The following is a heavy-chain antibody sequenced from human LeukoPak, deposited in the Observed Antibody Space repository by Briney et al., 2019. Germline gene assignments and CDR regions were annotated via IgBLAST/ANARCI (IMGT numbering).Heavy chain of an antibody. CDR1: VYTLTELS. CDR3: AMGSDKGIAVAGNWFDP. D-gene: IGHD6-19*01. Sequence: ASVKVSCKVSVYTLTELSMHWVRQAPGKGLEWMGGFDPEDGETIYAQKFQGRVTMTEDTSTDTAYMELSSLRSEDTAVYYCAMGSDKGIAVAGNWFDPWGQGTLVTVSS. J-gene: IGHJ5*02. V-gene: IGHV1-24*01. CDR2: FDPEDGET.